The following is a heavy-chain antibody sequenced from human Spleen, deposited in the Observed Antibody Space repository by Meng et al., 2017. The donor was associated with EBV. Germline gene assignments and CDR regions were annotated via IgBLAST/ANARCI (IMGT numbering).Heavy chain of an antibody. CDR2: IITLSGTP. J-gene: IGHJ5*02. Sequence: LGESGAEVQKPGSAVKVSCQAFGGPSGTYSIAWVRQAPGRGLEGMGGIITLSGTPTYAQKFQGRLTITADPSTRTTYMELRGLTSDDTAIYYCARGVNPFGGVSVPLDPWGQGTLVTVSS. D-gene: IGHD3-16*01. V-gene: IGHV1-69*01. CDR3: ARGVNPFGGVSVPLDP. CDR1: GGPSGTYS.